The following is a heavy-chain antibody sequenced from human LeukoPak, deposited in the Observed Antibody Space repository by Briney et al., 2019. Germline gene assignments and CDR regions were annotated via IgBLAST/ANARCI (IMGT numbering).Heavy chain of an antibody. CDR1: GYTFTGYY. Sequence: ASVKVSCKASGYTFTGYYMHWVRQAPGQGLEWMGWINPNSGGTNYAQKFQGRVTMTRDTSISTAYMELSRLRSDDTAVYYCAANYYDSSGYLHWGQGTLVTVSS. CDR2: INPNSGGT. V-gene: IGHV1-2*02. J-gene: IGHJ4*02. CDR3: AANYYDSSGYLH. D-gene: IGHD3-22*01.